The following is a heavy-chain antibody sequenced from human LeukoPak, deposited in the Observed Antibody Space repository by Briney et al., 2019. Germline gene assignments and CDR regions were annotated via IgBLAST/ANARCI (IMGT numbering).Heavy chain of an antibody. D-gene: IGHD1-26*01. CDR2: INSDGSST. CDR3: ARVPDSGSAIDY. Sequence: GGSLRLSCAASGFTFSSYWMHWVRQAPGKGLVWVSRINSDGSSTSYADSVKGRFTISRDNTKNTLYLQMNSLRAEDTAVYYCARVPDSGSAIDYWGQGTLVTVSS. CDR1: GFTFSSYW. V-gene: IGHV3-74*01. J-gene: IGHJ4*02.